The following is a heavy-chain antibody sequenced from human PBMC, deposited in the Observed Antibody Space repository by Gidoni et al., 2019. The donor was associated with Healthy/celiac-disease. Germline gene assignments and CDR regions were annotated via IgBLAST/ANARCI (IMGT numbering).Heavy chain of an antibody. CDR3: ARAPGYSYGYGGFDY. Sequence: QVQLVESGGGVVQPGRSLRLSCAASGFTFSSYGMHWVRQAPGKGLEWVAVRWYDGSNKYYADSVKGRFTISRDNSKNTLYLQMNSLRAEDTAVYYCARAPGYSYGYGGFDYWGQGTLVTVSS. CDR2: RWYDGSNK. CDR1: GFTFSSYG. V-gene: IGHV3-33*01. J-gene: IGHJ4*02. D-gene: IGHD5-18*01.